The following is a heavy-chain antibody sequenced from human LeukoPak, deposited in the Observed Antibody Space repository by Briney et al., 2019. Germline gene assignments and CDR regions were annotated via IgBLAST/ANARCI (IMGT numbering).Heavy chain of an antibody. CDR3: TSWGDTTAEYFQR. CDR2: INPDGRDT. CDR1: GFTFNRCW. D-gene: IGHD2-21*02. J-gene: IGHJ1*01. Sequence: GGSLRLSCVVSGFTFNRCWMNWVRQAPGKGLEWVAHINPDGRDTYYVDSVKGRFTISRDNAQNSLYLQMNSLRVEDTAVYYCTSWGDTTAEYFQRWGQGTLVTVSS. V-gene: IGHV3-7*01.